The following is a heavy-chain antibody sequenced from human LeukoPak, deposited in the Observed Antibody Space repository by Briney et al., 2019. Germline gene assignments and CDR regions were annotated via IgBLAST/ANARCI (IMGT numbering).Heavy chain of an antibody. CDR3: ANGGTYSSGP. CDR1: GFTFSNSW. D-gene: IGHD3-22*01. Sequence: GGSLRLSCAASGFTFSNSWMSRVRQAPGKGLEWVATIKPDGSAQYYVDSVKGRFTISRDNAKNSLFLQINSLRAEDTAVYYCANGGTYSSGPWGQGTLVTVSS. CDR2: IKPDGSAQ. V-gene: IGHV3-7*01. J-gene: IGHJ5*02.